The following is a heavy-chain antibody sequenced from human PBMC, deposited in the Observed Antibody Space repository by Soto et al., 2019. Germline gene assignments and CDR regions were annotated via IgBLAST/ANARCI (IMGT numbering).Heavy chain of an antibody. CDR3: ARLGAYYQSLDP. CDR1: GGSISSGAYY. J-gene: IGHJ5*02. V-gene: IGHV4-31*03. D-gene: IGHD2-21*01. CDR2: IYYSGST. Sequence: PSETLSLTCTVSGGSISSGAYYWSWIRQHPGKGLEWIGYIYYSGSTYYNPSLESRVTLSVDTSRKQFSLKLSSVTASDTAVYYCARLGAYYQSLDPWGQGTVVTVSS.